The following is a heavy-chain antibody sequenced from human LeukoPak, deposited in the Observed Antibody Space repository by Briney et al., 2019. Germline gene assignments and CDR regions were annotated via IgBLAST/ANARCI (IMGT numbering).Heavy chain of an antibody. Sequence: PSETLSLTCAVYGGSFSGYYWSWIRQPPGKGLEWIGEINHSGSTNYNPSLKSRATISVDTSKNQFSLKLSSVTAADTAVYYCARRPGIAARFQHWGQGTLVTVSS. J-gene: IGHJ1*01. CDR2: INHSGST. CDR1: GGSFSGYY. V-gene: IGHV4-34*01. D-gene: IGHD6-13*01. CDR3: ARRPGIAARFQH.